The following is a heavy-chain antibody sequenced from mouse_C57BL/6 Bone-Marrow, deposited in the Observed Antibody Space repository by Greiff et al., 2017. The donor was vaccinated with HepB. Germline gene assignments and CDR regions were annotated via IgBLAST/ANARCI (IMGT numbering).Heavy chain of an antibody. CDR2: INPSSGYT. J-gene: IGHJ4*01. Sequence: VQLQESGAELARPGASVKMSCKASGYTFTSYTMNWVKHRPGQGLEWIGYINPSSGYTKYNQKFKDKATLTADKSATTAYMQLSSLTSEDSAVYYCARYEHYYAVDYWGQGTTVTVSS. CDR3: ARYEHYYAVDY. V-gene: IGHV1-4*01. D-gene: IGHD2-12*01. CDR1: GYTFTSYT.